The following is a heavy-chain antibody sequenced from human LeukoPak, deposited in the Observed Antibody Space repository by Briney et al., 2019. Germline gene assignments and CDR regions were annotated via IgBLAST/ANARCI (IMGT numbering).Heavy chain of an antibody. CDR3: ARCAGALGVIWFDP. V-gene: IGHV4-34*01. CDR1: GGSFSGYY. CDR2: INHSGST. Sequence: PSETLSLTCAVYGGSFSGYYWSWIRQPPGKGLEWIGEINHSGSTNYNPSLKSRVTISVDTSKNQFSLKLSSVTAADTAVYYCARCAGALGVIWFDPWGQGTLVTVSS. D-gene: IGHD2-21*01. J-gene: IGHJ5*02.